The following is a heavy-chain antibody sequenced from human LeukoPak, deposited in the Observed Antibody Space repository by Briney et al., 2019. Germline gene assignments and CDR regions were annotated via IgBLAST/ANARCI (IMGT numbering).Heavy chain of an antibody. V-gene: IGHV4-34*01. CDR2: INHSGST. CDR1: GGSFSGYY. Sequence: SETLSLTCAVYGGSFSGYYWSWIRQPPGKGLEWIGEINHSGSTNYNPSLKSRVTISVDTSKNQFSLKLGSVTAADTAVYYCARGEGDYLNDYSNYADYWGQGTLVTVSS. J-gene: IGHJ4*02. CDR3: ARGEGDYLNDYSNYADY. D-gene: IGHD4-11*01.